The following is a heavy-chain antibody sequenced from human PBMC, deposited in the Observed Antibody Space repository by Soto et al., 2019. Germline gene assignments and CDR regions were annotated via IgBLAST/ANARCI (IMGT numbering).Heavy chain of an antibody. V-gene: IGHV3-23*01. CDR2: ISGSGGST. CDR3: AKIVATRTYYYYYYGMDV. J-gene: IGHJ6*02. CDR1: GFTFSSYA. Sequence: GSLRLSCAASGFTFSSYALSWVRQAPWKGLEWVSAISGSGGSTYYADSVKGRFTISKDNYKNTLYLQMKSMRAEDTAVYYCAKIVATRTYYYYYYGMDVWGQGTTVTVSS. D-gene: IGHD3-16*02.